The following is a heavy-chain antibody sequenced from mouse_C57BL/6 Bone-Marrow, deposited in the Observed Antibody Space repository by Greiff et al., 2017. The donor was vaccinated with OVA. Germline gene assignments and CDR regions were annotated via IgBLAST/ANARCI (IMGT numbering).Heavy chain of an antibody. V-gene: IGHV1-39*01. D-gene: IGHD2-4*01. CDR3: AIYCDYDGDAMDY. CDR2: IKPNYGTT. CDR1: GYSFTDYN. J-gene: IGHJ4*01. Sequence: VQLKESGPELVKPGASVKITCKASGYSFTDYNMNWVKQSNGKSLEWIGVIKPNYGTTSYYPKFKGKATLTVDQSSSTAFMQLNSLTSEDSAVYYCAIYCDYDGDAMDYWGQGTSVTVSS.